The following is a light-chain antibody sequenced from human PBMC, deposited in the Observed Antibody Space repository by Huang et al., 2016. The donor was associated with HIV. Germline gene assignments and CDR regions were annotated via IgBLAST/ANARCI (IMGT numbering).Light chain of an antibody. CDR1: QNIGDN. Sequence: EIVMTQSPATLSVSPGERATLSCRASQNIGDNLTWYQHKPGQSHRLLIYGAYTRATGIPPRFSGIGSGTEFTLTISGLESEDFAVYYCQQFNNWPPRFTFGPGTTVDVK. CDR2: GAY. V-gene: IGKV3-15*01. CDR3: QQFNNWPPRFT. J-gene: IGKJ3*01.